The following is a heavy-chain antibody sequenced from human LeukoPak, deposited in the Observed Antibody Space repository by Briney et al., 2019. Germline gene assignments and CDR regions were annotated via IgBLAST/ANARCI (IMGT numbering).Heavy chain of an antibody. CDR1: GGTFSSYA. D-gene: IGHD3-22*01. CDR3: ARETYDSSGYYYVVGDY. V-gene: IGHV1-69*13. Sequence: GASVKVSCKASGGTFSSYAISWVRQAPGQGLEWMGGIIPIFGTANYAQKFQGRVTITADESTSTAYMELSSLRSEDTAVYYCARETYDSSGYYYVVGDYWGQGTLVTVSS. CDR2: IIPIFGTA. J-gene: IGHJ4*02.